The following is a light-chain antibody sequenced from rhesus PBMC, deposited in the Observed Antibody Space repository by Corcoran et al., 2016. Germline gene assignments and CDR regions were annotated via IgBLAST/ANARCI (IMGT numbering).Light chain of an antibody. CDR2: GAS. CDR1: QSVSSY. J-gene: IGKJ2*01. Sequence: QVILTQSPATLSLSPGERATLSCRASQSVSSYLAWYQQKPGQAPRLLIYGASSRATGIPDRFSGSGSGTDCTLTISSLEPEDVGVYHCYQHSSGYSFGQGTKVEIK. V-gene: IGKV3-10*01. CDR3: YQHSSGYS.